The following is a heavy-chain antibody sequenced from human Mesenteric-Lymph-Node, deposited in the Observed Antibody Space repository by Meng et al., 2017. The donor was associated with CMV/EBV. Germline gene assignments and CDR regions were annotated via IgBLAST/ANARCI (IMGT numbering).Heavy chain of an antibody. CDR3: ARHSALLVTNFDY. CDR1: GGTFSSSSYY. CDR2: IYYSGSTY. Sequence: QWQLQESGPGLVKLSENLPLTCTVPGGTFSSSSYYWCWIRQPPGKGLEWIGYIYYSGSTYYYNPSLKTRVTISVDTSKNQFSLKLSSVTAADTAVYYCARHSALLVTNFDYWGQGTLVTVSS. D-gene: IGHD5-18*01. V-gene: IGHV4-39*01. J-gene: IGHJ4*02.